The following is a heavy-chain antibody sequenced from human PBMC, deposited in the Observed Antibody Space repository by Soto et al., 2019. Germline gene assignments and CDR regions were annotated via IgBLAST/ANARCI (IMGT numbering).Heavy chain of an antibody. CDR3: ARDRSGLDV. V-gene: IGHV1-8*01. J-gene: IGHJ6*02. CDR2: MIPNSGDT. D-gene: IGHD3-16*02. CDR1: GYTFTSYE. Sequence: QMQLVQSGAEVKKPGASVKVSCKASGYTFTSYEINWVRQATGQGLESMGWMIPNSGDTGYAHKFQGRVTMTRDTSINTAYMELNSLRSEDTAVYYCARDRSGLDVWGQGTTVTVSS.